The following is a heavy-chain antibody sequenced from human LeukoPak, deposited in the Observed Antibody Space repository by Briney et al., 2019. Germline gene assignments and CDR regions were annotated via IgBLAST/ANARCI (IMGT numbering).Heavy chain of an antibody. J-gene: IGHJ4*02. Sequence: TGGSLRLXCAASGFTFSDYYMSWIRQAPGKGLEWVSYISSSGSTIYYADSVKGRFTISRDNAKNSLYLQMNSLRAEDTAVYYCARFPSISGWFDYWGQGTLVTVSS. V-gene: IGHV3-11*04. D-gene: IGHD6-19*01. CDR1: GFTFSDYY. CDR3: ARFPSISGWFDY. CDR2: ISSSGSTI.